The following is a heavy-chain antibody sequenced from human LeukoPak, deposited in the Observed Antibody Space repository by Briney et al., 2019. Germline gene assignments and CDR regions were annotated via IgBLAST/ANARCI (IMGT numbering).Heavy chain of an antibody. D-gene: IGHD3-3*01. CDR2: IRSKAYSGTT. CDR1: GFAFGDYA. CDR3: TRSYGFWSGYFDY. J-gene: IGHJ4*02. Sequence: PGRSLRLSCTASGFAFGDYAMSWVRQAPGKGLEWVGFIRSKAYSGTTEYAASVKGRFTISRDDSKSIAYLQMNSLKTEDTAVYYCTRSYGFWSGYFDYWGQGTLVTVSS. V-gene: IGHV3-49*04.